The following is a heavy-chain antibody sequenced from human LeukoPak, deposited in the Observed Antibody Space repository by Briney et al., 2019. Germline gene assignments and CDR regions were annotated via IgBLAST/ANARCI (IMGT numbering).Heavy chain of an antibody. CDR3: ARHVGGYCSSTSCYSGLYYMDV. V-gene: IGHV4-38-2*01. CDR1: GYSISSGYY. CDR2: IYHSGST. Sequence: SETLSLTCAVSGYSISSGYYWGWIRRPPGKGLEWIGSIYHSGSTYYNPSLKSRVTISVDTSKNQFSLKLSSVTAADTAVYYCARHVGGYCSSTSCYSGLYYMDVWGKGTTVTVSS. D-gene: IGHD2-2*02. J-gene: IGHJ6*03.